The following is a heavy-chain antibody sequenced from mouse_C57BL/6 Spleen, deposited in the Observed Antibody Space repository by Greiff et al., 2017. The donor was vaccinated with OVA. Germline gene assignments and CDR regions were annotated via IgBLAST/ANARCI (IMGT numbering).Heavy chain of an antibody. V-gene: IGHV5-6*01. D-gene: IGHD1-1*01. CDR2: ISSGGSYT. CDR1: GFTFSSYG. Sequence: EVMLVESGGDLVKPGGSLKLSCAASGFTFSSYGMSWVRQTPDKRLEWVATISSGGSYTYYPDSVKGRFTISRDNAKNTLYLQMSSLKSEDTAMYYCARLITTVKDYWGQGTTLTVSS. CDR3: ARLITTVKDY. J-gene: IGHJ2*01.